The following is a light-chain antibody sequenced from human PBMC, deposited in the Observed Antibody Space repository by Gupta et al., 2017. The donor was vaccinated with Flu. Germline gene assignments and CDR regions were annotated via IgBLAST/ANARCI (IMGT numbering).Light chain of an antibody. J-gene: IGKJ2*01. CDR3: QQYYRTPRT. Sequence: DIVMTQSPDSLAVSLGERATINCKSSQSVLYSSNNKNYLAWYQQKPGQPPKLLIYWASTRESGVLDRFSGSGSGTDFTLTISSLQAEDVAVYYCQQYYRTPRTFGQGTKLEIK. CDR2: WAS. V-gene: IGKV4-1*01. CDR1: QSVLYSSNNKNY.